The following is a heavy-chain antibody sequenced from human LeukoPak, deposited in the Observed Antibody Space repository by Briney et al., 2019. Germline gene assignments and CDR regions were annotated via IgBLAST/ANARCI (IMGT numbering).Heavy chain of an antibody. J-gene: IGHJ3*02. CDR2: IYSSGNT. V-gene: IGHV4-4*07. CDR3: ARDGVVASRAFDI. D-gene: IGHD2-15*01. Sequence: SETLSLTCNVSGGSISSYYWTWIRQPAGKGLDWIGRIYSSGNTNYNPSLKSRVTMSVDTSKNQFSLKLTSVPAADTAVYYCARDGVVASRAFDIWGQGTMVTVSS. CDR1: GGSISSYY.